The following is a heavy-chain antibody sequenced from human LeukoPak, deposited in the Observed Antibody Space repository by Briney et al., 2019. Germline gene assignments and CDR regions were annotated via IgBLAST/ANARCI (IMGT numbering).Heavy chain of an antibody. J-gene: IGHJ4*02. CDR1: GFTVSSNY. V-gene: IGHV3-7*01. CDR2: IKQGGSEK. D-gene: IGHD1-26*01. Sequence: GGSLRLSCAASGFTVSSNYMSWVRQAPGKGLEWVANIKQGGSEKYYVDSVKGRFTISRDNAKNSLYLQMNSLRAEDTAVYYCARPVGSGRYFDYWGQGTLVTVSS. CDR3: ARPVGSGRYFDY.